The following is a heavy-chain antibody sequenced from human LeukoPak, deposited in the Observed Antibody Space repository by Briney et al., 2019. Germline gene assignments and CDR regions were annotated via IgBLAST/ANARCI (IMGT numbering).Heavy chain of an antibody. CDR1: GYSFTSYW. D-gene: IGHD7-27*01. CDR3: ARPQDFGLTGMNAFDI. V-gene: IGHV5-51*01. CDR2: IYPSDSDI. Sequence: GESLKISCKGSGYSFTSYWIGWVRQMPGKGLEWMGIIYPSDSDIRYSPSFQGQVTISADKAISTAYVQWSSLKASDTAMYYCARPQDFGLTGMNAFDIWGQGTMVTVSS. J-gene: IGHJ3*02.